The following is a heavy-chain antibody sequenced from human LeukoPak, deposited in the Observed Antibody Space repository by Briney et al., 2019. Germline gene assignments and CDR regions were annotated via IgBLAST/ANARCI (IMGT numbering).Heavy chain of an antibody. CDR1: GYTFTSYY. CDR2: IIPIFGTA. CDR3: ARSSYSSSFFWFDP. Sequence: SVKVSCKASGYTFTSYYMHWVRQAPGQGLEWMGGIIPIFGTANYAQKFQGRVTITADKSTSTAYMELSSLRSEDTAVYYCARSSYSSSFFWFDPWGQGTLVTVSS. J-gene: IGHJ5*02. V-gene: IGHV1-69*06. D-gene: IGHD6-6*01.